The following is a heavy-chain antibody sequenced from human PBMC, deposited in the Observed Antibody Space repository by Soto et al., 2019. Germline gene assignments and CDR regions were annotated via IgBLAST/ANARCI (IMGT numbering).Heavy chain of an antibody. D-gene: IGHD6-19*01. CDR2: IKQDGSEK. CDR1: GFTFSSYW. CDR3: ARDQIAVAGFVGYYGMDV. Sequence: PGGSLRLSCAASGFTFSSYWMSWVRQAPGKGLEWVANIKQDGSEKYYVDSVKGRFTISRDNAKNSLYLQMNSLRAEDTAVYYCARDQIAVAGFVGYYGMDVWGQGTTVTVSS. J-gene: IGHJ6*02. V-gene: IGHV3-7*03.